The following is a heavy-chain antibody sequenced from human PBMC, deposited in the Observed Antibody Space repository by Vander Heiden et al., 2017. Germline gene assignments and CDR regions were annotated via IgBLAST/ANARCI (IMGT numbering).Heavy chain of an antibody. V-gene: IGHV3-23*01. D-gene: IGHD2-15*01. Sequence: EVQLLESGGGLVQHGGSLRLSCAASGLPFSTYPMSWVRQAPGKGLGWVSAISDSAGTTYYADSVKGRFTISRDNSKNTLYLQVNSLRAEDTAVYYCAKEALLAGRPFDPWGQGTLVTVSS. CDR3: AKEALLAGRPFDP. CDR2: ISDSAGTT. CDR1: GLPFSTYP. J-gene: IGHJ5*02.